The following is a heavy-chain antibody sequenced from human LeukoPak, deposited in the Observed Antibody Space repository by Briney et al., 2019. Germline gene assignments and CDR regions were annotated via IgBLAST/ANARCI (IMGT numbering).Heavy chain of an antibody. CDR3: ARVRISITFGGVIKYYFDY. D-gene: IGHD3-16*01. V-gene: IGHV4-34*01. CDR1: GGSFSGYY. J-gene: IGHJ4*02. CDR2: INHSGST. Sequence: PSETLSLTCAVYGGSFSGYYWSWIRQPPGKGLEWIGEINHSGSTNYNPSLKSRVTISVDTSKNQFSLKLSSVTAADTAVYYCARVRISITFGGVIKYYFDYWGQGTLVTVSS.